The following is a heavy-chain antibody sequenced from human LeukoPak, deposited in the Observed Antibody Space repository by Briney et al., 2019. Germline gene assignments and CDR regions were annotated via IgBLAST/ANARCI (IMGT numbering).Heavy chain of an antibody. Sequence: GASVKVSCKASGYTFTGYYMHWVRQAPGQGLEWMGWINPNSGGTNYAQKFQGRVTMTTDTSTSTAYMELRSLTSDDTAVYYCARASYCSAGSCYSDYWGQGTLVTVSS. V-gene: IGHV1-2*02. CDR2: INPNSGGT. CDR3: ARASYCSAGSCYSDY. J-gene: IGHJ4*02. CDR1: GYTFTGYY. D-gene: IGHD2-15*01.